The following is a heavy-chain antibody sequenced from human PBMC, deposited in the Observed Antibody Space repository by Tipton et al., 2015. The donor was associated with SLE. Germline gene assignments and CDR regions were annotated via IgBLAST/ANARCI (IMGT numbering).Heavy chain of an antibody. CDR3: AREDVGFCNGGSCPYYFDF. J-gene: IGHJ4*02. CDR2: ISYSGST. CDR1: GGSISSGSYY. Sequence: TLSLTCTVSGGSISSGSYYWDWIRQPPGKGLEWIGWISYSGSTNFNPSLKSRVTISIDTAGRQFSLSLTSVTAADTAVYFCAREDVGFCNGGSCPYYFDFWGQGTLVTVSS. D-gene: IGHD2-15*01. V-gene: IGHV4-61*01.